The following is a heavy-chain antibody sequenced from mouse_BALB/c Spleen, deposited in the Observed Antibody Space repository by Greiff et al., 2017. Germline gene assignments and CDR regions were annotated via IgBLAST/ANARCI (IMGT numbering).Heavy chain of an antibody. J-gene: IGHJ2*01. V-gene: IGHV10-1*02. CDR1: GFTFNTYA. CDR3: VRQSSPLYYFDY. Sequence: EVQRVESGGGLVQPKGSLKLSCAASGFTFNTYAMNWVRQAPGKGLEWVARIRSKSNNYATYYADSVKDRFTISRDDSQSMLYLQMNNLKTEDTAMYYCVRQSSPLYYFDYWGQGTTLTVSS. CDR2: IRSKSNNYAT.